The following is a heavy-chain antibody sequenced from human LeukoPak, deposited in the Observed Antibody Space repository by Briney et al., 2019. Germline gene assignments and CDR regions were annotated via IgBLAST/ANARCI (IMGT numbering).Heavy chain of an antibody. Sequence: PGGSLRLSCAASGFRFSDYWMNWIRQAPGKGLEWVANTNQDGSQKYYVDSVKGRFTTSRDNAEKIFYLQIDSLRVEDTAVYYCAREVRDGPYYFDYWDQGTLVTVSS. J-gene: IGHJ4*02. CDR2: TNQDGSQK. D-gene: IGHD5-24*01. V-gene: IGHV3-7*03. CDR1: GFRFSDYW. CDR3: AREVRDGPYYFDY.